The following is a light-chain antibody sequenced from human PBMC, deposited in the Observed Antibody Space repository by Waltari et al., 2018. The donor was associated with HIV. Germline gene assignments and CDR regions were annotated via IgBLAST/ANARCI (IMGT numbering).Light chain of an antibody. CDR1: SSDVGGYNY. V-gene: IGLV2-14*03. Sequence: QSALTQPASVSGSPGQSITISCTGTSSDVGGYNYVSWYQQHPGKAPKLRIYEVTNRPSGVSNRCSGSKSGNTASLTISGLQVEDEADYYCSSYTSSSLEIFGGGTKLTVL. CDR2: EVT. CDR3: SSYTSSSLEI. J-gene: IGLJ2*01.